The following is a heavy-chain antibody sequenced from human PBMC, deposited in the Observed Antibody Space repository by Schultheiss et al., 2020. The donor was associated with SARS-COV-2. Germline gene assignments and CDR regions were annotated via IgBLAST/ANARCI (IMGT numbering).Heavy chain of an antibody. CDR1: GYTFTGYY. CDR3: ARGQTGFSSSWSRIVGATSYWFDP. D-gene: IGHD1-26*01. V-gene: IGHV1-2*06. Sequence: ASVKVSCKASGYTFTGYYMHWVRQAPGQGLEWMGRINPNSGGTNYAQKFQGRVTMTRNTSISTAYMELSSLRSEDTAVYYCARGQTGFSSSWSRIVGATSYWFDPWGQGTLVTVSS. CDR2: INPNSGGT. J-gene: IGHJ5*02.